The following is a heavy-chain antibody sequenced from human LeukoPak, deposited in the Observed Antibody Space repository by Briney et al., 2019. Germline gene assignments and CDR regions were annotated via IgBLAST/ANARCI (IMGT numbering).Heavy chain of an antibody. CDR1: VYTFTRYD. CDR3: ARGGYSDGSFSVIDD. V-gene: IGHV1-8*01. CDR2: MNPNSGNT. Sequence: ASAKVSCKPSVYTFTRYDINWVRHATGQGLEWMGWMNPNSGNTGYAQKFQGRVTMTRNTTISTAYMELSSPRSEDTAAYYCARGGYSDGSFSVIDDWGGGTLVTVSS. J-gene: IGHJ4*02. D-gene: IGHD5-18*01.